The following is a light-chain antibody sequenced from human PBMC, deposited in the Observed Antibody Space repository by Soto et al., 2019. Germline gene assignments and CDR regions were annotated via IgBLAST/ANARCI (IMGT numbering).Light chain of an antibody. V-gene: IGKV1-27*01. CDR2: AAY. J-gene: IGKJ4*01. CDR3: QKYNSALT. Sequence: DIQMTQSPSSLSASVGDRVTITCRASQGISNYLAWYQQKPWKVPKLLIYAAYTLQSGVPSRFSGSGSGTDFTLTSSSLQPEDVATYYCQKYNSALTFGGGTKVEIK. CDR1: QGISNY.